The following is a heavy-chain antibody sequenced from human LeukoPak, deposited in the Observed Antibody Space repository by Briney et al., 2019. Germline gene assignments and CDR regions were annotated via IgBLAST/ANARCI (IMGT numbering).Heavy chain of an antibody. CDR3: ARDRGDGYNLDAFDI. Sequence: ASVKVSCKASGGTFSSYAISWVRQAPGQGLEWMGGIIPIFGTANYAQKFQGRVTITADESTSTAYMELSSLRSEDTAVYYCARDRGDGYNLDAFDIWGQGTVVTVSS. V-gene: IGHV1-69*13. D-gene: IGHD5-24*01. CDR1: GGTFSSYA. CDR2: IIPIFGTA. J-gene: IGHJ3*02.